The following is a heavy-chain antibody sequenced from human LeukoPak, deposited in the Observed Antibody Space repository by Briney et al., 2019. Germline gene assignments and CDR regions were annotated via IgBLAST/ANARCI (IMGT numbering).Heavy chain of an antibody. V-gene: IGHV4-4*02. D-gene: IGHD5-12*01. CDR3: ARSPRGYSGYYFDY. CDR2: INHSGST. Sequence: SETLSLTCAVSGGSIKSNNWWSWVRQPPGKGLEWIGEINHSGSTNYNPSLKSRVTISVDTSKNQFSLKLSSVTAADTAVYYCARSPRGYSGYYFDYWGQGTLVTVSS. CDR1: GGSIKSNNW. J-gene: IGHJ4*02.